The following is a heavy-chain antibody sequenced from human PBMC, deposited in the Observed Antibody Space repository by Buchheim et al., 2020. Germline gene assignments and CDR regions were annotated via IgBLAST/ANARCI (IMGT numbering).Heavy chain of an antibody. V-gene: IGHV4-31*03. J-gene: IGHJ6*02. D-gene: IGHD2-2*02. CDR2: IYYSGST. Sequence: QVQLQESGPGLVKPSQTLSLTCTVSGGSISSGGYYWSWIRQHPGKGLEWIGYIYYSGSTYYNPSLKRRVTISVDTYKNQFSLKLSSVTAADTAVYYCARDVVVPAAIGYGMDVWGQGTT. CDR3: ARDVVVPAAIGYGMDV. CDR1: GGSISSGGYY.